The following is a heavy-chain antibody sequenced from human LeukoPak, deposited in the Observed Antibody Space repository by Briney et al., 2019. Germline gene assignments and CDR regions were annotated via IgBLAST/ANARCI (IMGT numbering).Heavy chain of an antibody. CDR3: ARYTGTIIFDY. J-gene: IGHJ4*02. D-gene: IGHD1-7*01. V-gene: IGHV3-20*01. CDR2: INWNGGST. CDR1: GFIFDDYG. Sequence: GGSLRLSCAASGFIFDDYGMSWVRQAPGRGLEWVSSINWNGGSTGYADSVKGRFTISRDNGKKSPYLQMNSLTAEDTALYHCARYTGTIIFDYWGQGTRVTVSS.